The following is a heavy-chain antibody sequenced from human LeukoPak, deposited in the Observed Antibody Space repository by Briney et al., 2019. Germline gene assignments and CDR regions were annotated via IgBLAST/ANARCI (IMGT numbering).Heavy chain of an antibody. Sequence: PGGSLRLSCAASAFTFSNYAMMWVRQAPGKRLEWVSSITGSGDGTYYPDSVRGRLTNPRDNSEHTPYLQLNSLSADDTVGYFCVKGFVHPTYYLDYWGQGTLVTVSS. CDR1: AFTFSNYA. V-gene: IGHV3-23*01. CDR2: ITGSGDGT. J-gene: IGHJ4*02. D-gene: IGHD3-10*01. CDR3: VKGFVHPTYYLDY.